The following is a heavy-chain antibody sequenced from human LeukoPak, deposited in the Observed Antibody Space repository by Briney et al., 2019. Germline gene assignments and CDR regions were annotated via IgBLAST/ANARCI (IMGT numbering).Heavy chain of an antibody. CDR1: GFTLSSYP. J-gene: IGHJ6*02. CDR3: VKSPSDGLDV. Sequence: PGGSLRLSCSASGFTLSSYPMHWVRRAPGKGLEYVSTIFTNGDITSYAASVKGRFTTSRDNSKNILYLQMSSLRPEDTAVYYCVKSPSDGLDVWGQGATVTVSS. CDR2: IFTNGDIT. V-gene: IGHV3-64D*09.